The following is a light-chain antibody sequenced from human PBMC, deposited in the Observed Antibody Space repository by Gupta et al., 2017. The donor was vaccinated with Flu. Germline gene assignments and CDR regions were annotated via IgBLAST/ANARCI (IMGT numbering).Light chain of an antibody. J-gene: IGKJ3*01. CDR2: WAS. CDR1: QTVLYSSNNENY. V-gene: IGKV4-1*01. Sequence: INCKSSQTVLYSSNNENYLAWYQQKPGQPPKLLIYWASIRESGVPDRFSGSGSGTDFTLTISSLQAEDVAVYYCQHYYSSPFTFGPGTKVDIK. CDR3: QHYYSSPFT.